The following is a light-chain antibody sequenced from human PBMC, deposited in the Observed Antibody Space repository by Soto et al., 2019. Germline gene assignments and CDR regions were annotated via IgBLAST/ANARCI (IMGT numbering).Light chain of an antibody. Sequence: EIVLTQSPDTLSLSPGERATLSCRASQRISASYLAWYQQKPGQAPRLLIYSASNRATGIPDRFSGSGSGTDFTLTISRLEPEDFVIYYCQQYVESPRTFGLGTKVEV. CDR3: QQYVESPRT. CDR1: QRISASY. CDR2: SAS. V-gene: IGKV3-20*01. J-gene: IGKJ1*01.